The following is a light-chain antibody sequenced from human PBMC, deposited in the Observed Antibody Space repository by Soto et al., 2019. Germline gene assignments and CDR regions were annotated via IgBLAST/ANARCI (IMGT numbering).Light chain of an antibody. V-gene: IGKV3-11*01. CDR1: QSVSIY. J-gene: IGKJ5*01. CDR3: QQRSNWPPKIT. Sequence: EIVMTQSPATLSVSPGESATLSCRASQSVSIYLAWYQQKPGQAPRPLIYDASNRATGIPARFSGSGSGTDFTLTISSLDPEDFAVYYCQQRSNWPPKITFGQGTRLEIK. CDR2: DAS.